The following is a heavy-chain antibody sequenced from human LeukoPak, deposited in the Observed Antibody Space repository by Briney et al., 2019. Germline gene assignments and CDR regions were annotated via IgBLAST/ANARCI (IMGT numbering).Heavy chain of an antibody. CDR3: TRISLGATVDY. CDR1: GFTFGDYA. Sequence: GGSLRLSCTASGFTFGDYAMSWVRQAPGKGLEWVGFIRSKAYGGTTEYAASVKGRFTTSRDDSKSIAYLQMNSLKTEDTAVYYCTRISLGATVDYWGQGTLVTVSS. V-gene: IGHV3-49*04. CDR2: IRSKAYGGTT. J-gene: IGHJ4*02. D-gene: IGHD1-26*01.